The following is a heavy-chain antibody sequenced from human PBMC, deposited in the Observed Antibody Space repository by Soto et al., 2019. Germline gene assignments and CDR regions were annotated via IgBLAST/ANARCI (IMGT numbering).Heavy chain of an antibody. D-gene: IGHD6-13*01. Sequence: GGSLRLSCAASGFTFSSYAMSWVRQAPGKGLEWVSAISGSGGSTYYADSVKGRFTISRDNSKNTLYLQMNSLRAEDTAVYYCANAIAAGVGNWFVPWGQGTLVTVSS. CDR1: GFTFSSYA. CDR2: ISGSGGST. J-gene: IGHJ5*02. CDR3: ANAIAAGVGNWFVP. V-gene: IGHV3-23*01.